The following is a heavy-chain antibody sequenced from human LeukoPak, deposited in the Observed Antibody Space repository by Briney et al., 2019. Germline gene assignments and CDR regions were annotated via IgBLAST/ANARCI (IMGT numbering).Heavy chain of an antibody. CDR2: IYYSGST. Sequence: PSETLSLTCTVSGGSFSSYYWSWIRQPPGKGLEWVGYIYYSGSTNYNPSLKSRVTISVDTSKNQFSLKLSSVTAADTAVYYCARGDILTGYYVLDYWVQRTLVTVSS. V-gene: IGHV4-59*01. CDR3: ARGDILTGYYVLDY. D-gene: IGHD3-9*01. J-gene: IGHJ4*02. CDR1: GGSFSSYY.